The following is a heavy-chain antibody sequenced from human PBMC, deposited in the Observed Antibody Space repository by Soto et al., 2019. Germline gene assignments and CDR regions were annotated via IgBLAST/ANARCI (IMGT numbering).Heavy chain of an antibody. CDR1: GFTFSSYA. V-gene: IGHV3-30-3*01. J-gene: IGHJ6*02. CDR2: ISYDGSNK. Sequence: QVQLVESGGGVVQPGRSLRLSCAASGFTFSSYAMHWVRQAPGKGLEWVAVISYDGSNKNYADSVKGRFTISRDNSKNTLYLQMNSLRAEDTAVYYCARGYDFWSGYYYPYGMDVWGQGTMVTVSS. CDR3: ARGYDFWSGYYYPYGMDV. D-gene: IGHD3-3*01.